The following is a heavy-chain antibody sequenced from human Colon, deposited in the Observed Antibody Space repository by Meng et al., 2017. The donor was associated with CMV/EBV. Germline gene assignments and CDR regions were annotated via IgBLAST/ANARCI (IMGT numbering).Heavy chain of an antibody. D-gene: IGHD3-16*01. CDR2: IRYNEVNG. V-gene: IGHV3-30*02. CDR3: AKNRGGSFEI. J-gene: IGHJ3*02. CDR1: GLRFSAYG. Sequence: GGSLRLSCVVSGLRFSAYGMHWVRQARGKAPEWVALIRYNEVNGQYGDSVRGRFIISRDNSENTLYLQMNSLTVEDTAVYYCAKNRGGSFEIWGQGTMVTVSS.